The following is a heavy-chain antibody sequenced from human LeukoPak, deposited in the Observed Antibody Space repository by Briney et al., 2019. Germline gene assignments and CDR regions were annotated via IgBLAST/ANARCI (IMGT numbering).Heavy chain of an antibody. J-gene: IGHJ4*02. V-gene: IGHV5-51*01. Sequence: GESLKISCKGSGYSFTSYWIGWVRQMPGKGLEWMGIIYPGDSDTRYSPSFQSQVTISADKSISTAYLQWSSLKASDTAMYYCASGPSPPSGYCSSTSCYALDYWGQGTLVTVSS. CDR2: IYPGDSDT. CDR3: ASGPSPPSGYCSSTSCYALDY. D-gene: IGHD2-2*01. CDR1: GYSFTSYW.